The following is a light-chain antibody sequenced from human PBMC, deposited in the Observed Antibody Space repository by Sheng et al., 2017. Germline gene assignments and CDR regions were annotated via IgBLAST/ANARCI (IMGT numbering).Light chain of an antibody. J-gene: IGLJ3*02. CDR3: QTWDTGIQV. Sequence: LVVTQSPSASASLGGSVKLTCTLSSRHIKFAIAWHQQQPQKGPRYLMKVNSDGSHKKGDGIPDRFSGSSSGTERYLIISSLQSEDEADYYCQTWDTGIQVFGGGTKLTVL. CDR2: VNSDGSH. V-gene: IGLV4-69*01. CDR1: SRHIKFA.